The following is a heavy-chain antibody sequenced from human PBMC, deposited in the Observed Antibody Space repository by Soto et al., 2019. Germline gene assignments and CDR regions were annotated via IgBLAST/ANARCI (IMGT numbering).Heavy chain of an antibody. CDR3: AKDAADWRIAVAWAFEY. CDR2: ISYDGSNK. V-gene: IGHV3-30*18. D-gene: IGHD6-19*01. CDR1: GFTFSSYG. J-gene: IGHJ4*02. Sequence: GGSLRLSCAASGFTFSSYGMHWVRQAPGKGLEWVAVISYDGSNKYYADSVKGRFTISRDNSKNTLYLQMNSLRAEDTAVYYCAKDAADWRIAVAWAFEYWGQGTLVTVSS.